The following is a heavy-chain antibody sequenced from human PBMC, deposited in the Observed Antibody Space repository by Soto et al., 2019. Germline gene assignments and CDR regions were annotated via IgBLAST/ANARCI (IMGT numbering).Heavy chain of an antibody. V-gene: IGHV4-31*03. CDR1: GGSISSGGYY. CDR3: ASIYDSSGYYYGNNWFDP. CDR2: IYYSGST. D-gene: IGHD3-22*01. Sequence: ASETLSLTCTVSGGSISSGGYYWSWIRQHPGKGLEWIGYIYYSGSTYYNPSLKSRVTISVDTSKNQFSLKLSSVTAADTAVYYCASIYDSSGYYYGNNWFDPWGQGTLVTVSS. J-gene: IGHJ5*02.